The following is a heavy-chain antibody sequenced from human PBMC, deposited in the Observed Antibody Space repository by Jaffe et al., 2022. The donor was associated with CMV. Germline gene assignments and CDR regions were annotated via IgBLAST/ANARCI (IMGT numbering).Heavy chain of an antibody. CDR1: GYTFTGYY. J-gene: IGHJ3*02. CDR2: INPNSGGT. CDR3: ARVWRHGTLSHYYDSSGPNEGAFDI. V-gene: IGHV1-2*02. Sequence: QVQLVQSGAEVKKPGASVKVSCKASGYTFTGYYMHWVRQAPGQGLEWMGWINPNSGGTNYAQKFQGRVTMTRDTSISTAYMELSRLRSDDTAVYYCARVWRHGTLSHYYDSSGPNEGAFDIWGQGTMVTVSS. D-gene: IGHD3-22*01.